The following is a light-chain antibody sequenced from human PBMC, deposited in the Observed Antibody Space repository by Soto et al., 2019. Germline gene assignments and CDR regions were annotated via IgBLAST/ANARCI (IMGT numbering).Light chain of an antibody. CDR3: HQFGSSPPRT. CDR1: QSVSSNS. CDR2: AAS. Sequence: DIVLTQSPGTLSLSPGERATLSCRASQSVSSNSLAWFQHKSGQPPRLLIYAASSRATGIPGRFSGSGSGTDFTLTISRLEPEDFAVYYCHQFGSSPPRTFGQGTKVEIK. J-gene: IGKJ1*01. V-gene: IGKV3-20*01.